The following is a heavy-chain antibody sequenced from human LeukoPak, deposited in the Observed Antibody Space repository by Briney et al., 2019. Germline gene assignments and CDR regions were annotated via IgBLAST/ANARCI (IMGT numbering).Heavy chain of an antibody. CDR2: IGISADT. D-gene: IGHD1-26*01. CDR3: ARQNSPHGNFDY. CDR1: RFTFSNHA. Sequence: GGSLRLSCVGSRFTFSNHAMHWVRQPPGKGLEWVSAIGISADTFYVGSVKGRFTISRENGENSLYLQMNNLGVEDTAIYYCARQNSPHGNFDYWGQGTLVAVSS. J-gene: IGHJ4*02. V-gene: IGHV3-13*01.